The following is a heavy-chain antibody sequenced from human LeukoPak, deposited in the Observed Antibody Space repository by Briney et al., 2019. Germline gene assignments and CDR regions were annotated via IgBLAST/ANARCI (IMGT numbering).Heavy chain of an antibody. CDR2: NIPIFGTA. V-gene: IGHV1-69*13. CDR3: AREAGNSGSYSPFDY. CDR1: GGTFSSYA. J-gene: IGHJ4*02. D-gene: IGHD1-26*01. Sequence: SVKVSCKASGGTFSSYAISWVRQAPGQGLEWMGGNIPIFGTASYAQKFQGRVTITADESTSTAYMELSSLRSEDTAVYYCAREAGNSGSYSPFDYWGQGTLVTVSS.